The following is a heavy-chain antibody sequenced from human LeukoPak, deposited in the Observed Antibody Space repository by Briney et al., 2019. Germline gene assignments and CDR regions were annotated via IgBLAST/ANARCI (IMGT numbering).Heavy chain of an antibody. V-gene: IGHV4-39*07. CDR2: IYYSGRT. CDR1: GDSISSSSYY. CDR3: AAAVFDYDSSGYWIAPPRFDY. Sequence: SETLSLTCTVSGDSISSSSYYWGWLRQPPGKGLEWIVNIYYSGRTYYSPSLKSRLTISVDTSKNQFSLKLTSVTAADTAVYYCAAAVFDYDSSGYWIAPPRFDYWGQGTLVTVSS. J-gene: IGHJ4*02. D-gene: IGHD3-22*01.